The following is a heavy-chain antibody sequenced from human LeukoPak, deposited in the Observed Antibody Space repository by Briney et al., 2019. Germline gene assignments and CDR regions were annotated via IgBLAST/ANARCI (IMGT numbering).Heavy chain of an antibody. CDR1: GYSFTSYW. J-gene: IGHJ4*02. V-gene: IGHV5-51*01. Sequence: GESMKISCKGSGYSFTSYWIGWVRQMPGKGLEWMGIIYPGDSDTRYSSSFQGQVTISADKSISTAYLQWSSLKASDTAMYYRARRSSGWYLDYWGQGTLVTVSS. D-gene: IGHD6-19*01. CDR3: ARRSSGWYLDY. CDR2: IYPGDSDT.